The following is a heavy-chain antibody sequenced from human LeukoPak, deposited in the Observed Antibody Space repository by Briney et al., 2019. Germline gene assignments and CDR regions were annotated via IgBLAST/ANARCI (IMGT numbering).Heavy chain of an antibody. J-gene: IGHJ4*02. CDR3: ARGRYDSSGYPLLGFDY. V-gene: IGHV3-7*01. Sequence: GGSLRLSCAASGLTFNNYWMNWVRQAPGKGLEWVANIKQDGSEKKYVDSVKGRFTISRDNAKKSLYLQMNSLRAEDTAVYYCARGRYDSSGYPLLGFDYWGQGTLVTVSS. D-gene: IGHD3-22*01. CDR1: GLTFNNYW. CDR2: IKQDGSEK.